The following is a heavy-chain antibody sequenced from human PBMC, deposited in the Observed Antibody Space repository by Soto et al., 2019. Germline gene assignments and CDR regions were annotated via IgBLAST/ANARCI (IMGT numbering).Heavy chain of an antibody. D-gene: IGHD3-16*01. CDR3: ARDTRLIPPGYYYGMDV. Sequence: QVQLQESGPGLVKPSQTLSLTCTVSGGSISSGGYYWSWIRQHPGKGLEWIGYIYYSGSTYYNPSLKNRVTISVDTSKNQFSLKLRSVTAADTAVYYCARDTRLIPPGYYYGMDVWGQGTTVTGSS. J-gene: IGHJ6*02. V-gene: IGHV4-31*03. CDR1: GGSISSGGYY. CDR2: IYYSGST.